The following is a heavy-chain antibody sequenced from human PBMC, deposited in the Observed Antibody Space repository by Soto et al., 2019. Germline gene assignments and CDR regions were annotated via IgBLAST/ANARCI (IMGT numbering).Heavy chain of an antibody. J-gene: IGHJ6*02. CDR1: GGSISSGDYF. Sequence: HTLSLTCTVSGGSISSGDYFWSWIRQSPGKGLEWIGYISSIGSTYYNPSLKSRVSVSRDTSKNQFSLKLSSVTTTDTAVYYCARGLVIRPYYYHGMDVWGQGTTVTVSS. CDR2: ISSIGST. CDR3: ARGLVIRPYYYHGMDV. V-gene: IGHV4-30-4*01. D-gene: IGHD3-9*01.